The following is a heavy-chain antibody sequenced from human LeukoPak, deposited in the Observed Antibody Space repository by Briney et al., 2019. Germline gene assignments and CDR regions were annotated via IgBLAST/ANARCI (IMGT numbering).Heavy chain of an antibody. V-gene: IGHV1-2*02. J-gene: IGHJ4*02. CDR3: ARGRGGGYFDF. D-gene: IGHD2-15*01. Sequence: ASVNVSCKASGYTFTTYNIHWVRQAPGQGREWMGWITPNSGGTNYAQKFQGRVTMTRDTSISTAYMELSRLRSDDTAAYSCARGRGGGYFDFWGQETLVTVSS. CDR2: ITPNSGGT. CDR1: GYTFTTYN.